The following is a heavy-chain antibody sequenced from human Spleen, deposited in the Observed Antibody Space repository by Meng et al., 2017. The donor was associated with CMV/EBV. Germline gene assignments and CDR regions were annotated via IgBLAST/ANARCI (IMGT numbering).Heavy chain of an antibody. CDR1: GFTFSSYS. V-gene: IGHV3-21*01. Sequence: GELVGSGGGLVKPGGSLRLSCAASGFTFSSYSMNWVRQAPGKGLEWVSSISSSSSYIYYADSVKGRFTISRDNAKNSLYLQMNSLRAEDTAVYYCARDREFWSGYSSSLFDYWGQGTLVTVSS. D-gene: IGHD3-3*01. CDR3: ARDREFWSGYSSSLFDY. J-gene: IGHJ4*02. CDR2: ISSSSSYI.